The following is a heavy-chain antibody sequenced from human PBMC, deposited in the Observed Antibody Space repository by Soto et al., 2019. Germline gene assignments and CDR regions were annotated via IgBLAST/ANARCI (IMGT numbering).Heavy chain of an antibody. V-gene: IGHV3-9*01. CDR3: VKDESINWYSGHFRQ. Sequence: EVQLVESGGGLVQPGRSLRLSCAASGFTFDDYAMHWVRQVPGKGLEWVSGINWNSGSIGYGDSVKGRFAISRDNAKNSLHLQMNSLSAEDTAFYYCVKDESINWYSGHFRQWGQGNLVTVSS. D-gene: IGHD6-13*01. J-gene: IGHJ1*01. CDR2: INWNSGSI. CDR1: GFTFDDYA.